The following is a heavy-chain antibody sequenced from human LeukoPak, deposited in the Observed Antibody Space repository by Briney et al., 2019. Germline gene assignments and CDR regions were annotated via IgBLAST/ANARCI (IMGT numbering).Heavy chain of an antibody. D-gene: IGHD3-22*01. Sequence: SETLSLTCGVSGGSISSTNWWSWVRQPPGQGLEWIGEISLSGVTNYNPSLKSRVTISSDTSKNQFSLKLSSVTAADTAVYYCARHIYDSGGYRIDYWGQGTLVTVSS. CDR2: ISLSGVT. V-gene: IGHV4-4*02. CDR1: GGSISSTNW. J-gene: IGHJ4*02. CDR3: ARHIYDSGGYRIDY.